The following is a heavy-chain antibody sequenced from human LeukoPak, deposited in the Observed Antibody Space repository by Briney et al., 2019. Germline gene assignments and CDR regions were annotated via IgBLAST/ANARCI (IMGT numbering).Heavy chain of an antibody. J-gene: IGHJ4*02. V-gene: IGHV1-69*05. CDR2: IIPIFGTA. D-gene: IGHD5-24*01. CDR3: ARDGGEGYNRNFDY. Sequence: ASVKVSCKASGDTFSSYAISWVRQAPGQGLEWMGGIIPIFGTANYAQKFQGRVTITTDESTSTAYMELSSLRSEDTAVYYCARDGGEGYNRNFDYWGQGTLVTVSS. CDR1: GDTFSSYA.